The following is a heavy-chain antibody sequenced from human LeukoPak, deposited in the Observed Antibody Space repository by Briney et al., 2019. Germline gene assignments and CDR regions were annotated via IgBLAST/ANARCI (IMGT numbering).Heavy chain of an antibody. Sequence: GRSLRLSCAASGFTFGSYGMHWVRQAPGKGLEWVAVISYDGSNKYYADSVKGRFTISRDKSKNTLYLQMNSLRVEDTAVYYCAKDGLRYYYDSCGFYPGDCWGQGTLVTVSS. CDR1: GFTFGSYG. CDR2: ISYDGSNK. D-gene: IGHD3-22*01. V-gene: IGHV3-30*18. CDR3: AKDGLRYYYDSCGFYPGDC. J-gene: IGHJ4*02.